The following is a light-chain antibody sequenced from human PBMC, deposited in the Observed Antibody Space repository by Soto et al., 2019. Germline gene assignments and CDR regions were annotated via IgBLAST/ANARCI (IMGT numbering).Light chain of an antibody. Sequence: SYELTQPPSISVSPGQTARITCSGDALPKQFAYWYQQRPGQAPTLLIYKDNERPSGIPERFSGSSSGTTATATLTIVGVQAEDEADYYCQSSDLEHTYGVFGGGTQLTVL. CDR1: ALPKQF. V-gene: IGLV3-25*03. CDR3: QSSDLEHTYGV. J-gene: IGLJ3*02. CDR2: KDN.